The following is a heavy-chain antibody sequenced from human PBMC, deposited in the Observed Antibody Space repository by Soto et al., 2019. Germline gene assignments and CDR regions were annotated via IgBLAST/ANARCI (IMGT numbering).Heavy chain of an antibody. CDR3: ARDIYSSGWYVGFDY. CDR1: GFRFSDYS. Sequence: GGSLRLSCAASGFRFSDYSMNWVRQAPGRGLEWVSYISSSSFTIHYADSVEGRFAISRDNAKNSLYLQMNSLRAEDTAVYYCARDIYSSGWYVGFDYWGQGVLVTVSS. D-gene: IGHD6-19*01. V-gene: IGHV3-48*01. J-gene: IGHJ4*02. CDR2: ISSSSFTI.